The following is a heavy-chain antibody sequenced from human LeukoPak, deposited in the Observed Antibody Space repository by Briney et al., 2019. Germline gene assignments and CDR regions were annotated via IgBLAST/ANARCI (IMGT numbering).Heavy chain of an antibody. CDR3: ARDSGHYYDSGGFDY. J-gene: IGHJ4*02. V-gene: IGHV1-69*01. CDR2: IIPIFGTA. Sequence: ASVKVSCKASGGTFSSYAISWVRQAPGQGLEWMGGIIPIFGTANYAQKFQGRVTITADESTSTAYMELSSLRSEDTAVDYCARDSGHYYDSGGFDYWGQGTLVTVSS. CDR1: GGTFSSYA. D-gene: IGHD3-22*01.